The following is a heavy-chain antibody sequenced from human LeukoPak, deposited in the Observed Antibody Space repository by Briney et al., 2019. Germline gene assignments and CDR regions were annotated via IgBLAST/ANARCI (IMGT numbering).Heavy chain of an antibody. D-gene: IGHD2-21*02. J-gene: IGHJ5*02. CDR2: INHSGST. V-gene: IGHV4-34*01. CDR1: GGSFSGYY. Sequence: SETLSLTSAVYGGSFSGYYWSWIRQPPGKGLEWIGEINHSGSTNYNPSLKSRVTISVDTSKNQFSLKLSSVTAADPAVYYCARVEGTPYCGGDCHDYNWFDPWGQGTLVTVSS. CDR3: ARVEGTPYCGGDCHDYNWFDP.